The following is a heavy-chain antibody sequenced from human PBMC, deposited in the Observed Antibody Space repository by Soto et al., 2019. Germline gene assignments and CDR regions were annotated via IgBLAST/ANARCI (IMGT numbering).Heavy chain of an antibody. CDR3: ARGMSMITFGGVIVTDAFDI. CDR2: IYSGGST. D-gene: IGHD3-16*02. V-gene: IGHV3-66*01. CDR1: GFTVSSNY. Sequence: GGSLRLSCAASGFTVSSNYMSWVRQDPGKGLEWVSVIYSGGSTYYADSVKGRFTISRDNSKNTLYLQMNSLRAEDTAVYYCARGMSMITFGGVIVTDAFDIWGQGTMVTVS. J-gene: IGHJ3*02.